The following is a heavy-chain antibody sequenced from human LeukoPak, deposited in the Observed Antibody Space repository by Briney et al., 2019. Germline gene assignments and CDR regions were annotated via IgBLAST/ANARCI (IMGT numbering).Heavy chain of an antibody. CDR2: LSGSGGST. CDR1: GFTFSSYA. CDR3: AKDLRSGYDSPVDY. V-gene: IGHV3-23*01. Sequence: PGGSLRLSCAASGFTFSSYAMNWVRQAPGKGLKWVSDLSGSGGSTYYADSVKGRFTISRDNSKNTLYLQMNSLRVEDTAVYYCAKDLRSGYDSPVDYWGQGTLVTVSS. J-gene: IGHJ4*02. D-gene: IGHD5-12*01.